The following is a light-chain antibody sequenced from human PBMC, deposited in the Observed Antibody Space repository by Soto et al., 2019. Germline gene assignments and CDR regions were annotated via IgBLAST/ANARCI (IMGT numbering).Light chain of an antibody. J-gene: IGKJ3*01. CDR1: QSVGTK. CDR2: DAS. CDR3: QQYNNWPPFT. V-gene: IGKV3-15*01. Sequence: EIVMTQSPATLSVPPGEEASLSARAGQSVGTKLAWYQHKPGQAPRLLIYDASTRATGFPARFSGSGSGTEFTLTISSLQPEDFAVYYCQQYNNWPPFTFGPGTKVDIK.